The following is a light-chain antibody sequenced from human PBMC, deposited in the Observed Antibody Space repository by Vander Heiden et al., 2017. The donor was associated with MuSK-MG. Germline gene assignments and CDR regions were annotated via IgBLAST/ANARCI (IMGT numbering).Light chain of an antibody. CDR1: QSVSRN. CDR3: QQYYDWPIT. Sequence: EIVMTQSPATQSVSPGERATLSCSASQSVSRNLAWYQQKPGQGPRLLIYGTSTRATGIPARFSGSVSGTEFTLTISSLQSEDFAVYYCQQYYDWPITFGQGTRLEIK. V-gene: IGKV3-15*01. J-gene: IGKJ5*01. CDR2: GTS.